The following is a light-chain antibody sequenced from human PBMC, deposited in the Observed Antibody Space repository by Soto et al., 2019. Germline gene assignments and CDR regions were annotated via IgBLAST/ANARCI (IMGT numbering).Light chain of an antibody. CDR1: QSFSSS. J-gene: IGKJ5*01. CDR2: DAS. CDR3: QQRSNWIT. V-gene: IGKV3-11*01. Sequence: EIVLTQSPATLSLSPGERATLSCRASQSFSSSLAWYQQKPGQPPRLLIYDASNRAAGIPARFSGSGSGTDFTLTISSLEPEDFAVYDCQQRSNWITFRQGTRLEIE.